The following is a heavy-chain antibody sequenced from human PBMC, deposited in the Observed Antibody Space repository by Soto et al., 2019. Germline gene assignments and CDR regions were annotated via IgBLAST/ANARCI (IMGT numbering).Heavy chain of an antibody. CDR3: ASGGANWNYYFPRGYYYGMDV. J-gene: IGHJ6*02. CDR1: GYTFTSYA. Sequence: QVQLVQSGAEVKKPGASVKVSCKASGYTFTSYAMHWVRQAPGQRLEWMGWINAGNGNTKYSQKFQGRVTITRDTSESTAYMALSVLRSEDTAVYCCASGGANWNYYFPRGYYYGMDVWGQGTTVTVAS. D-gene: IGHD1-7*01. V-gene: IGHV1-3*01. CDR2: INAGNGNT.